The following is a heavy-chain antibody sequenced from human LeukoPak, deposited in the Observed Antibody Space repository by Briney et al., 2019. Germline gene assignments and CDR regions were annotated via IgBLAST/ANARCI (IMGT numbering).Heavy chain of an antibody. CDR2: INQDGSEK. J-gene: IGHJ4*02. V-gene: IGHV3-7*01. CDR3: ARVYYDSSGYYYFDY. CDR1: GFTFSGYW. D-gene: IGHD3-22*01. Sequence: GGSLRLSCAASGFTFSGYWMTWVRQAPGKGLEWVANINQDGSEKYYVGSVKGRFTISRDNAKNSLYLQMNSLRAEDTAVYYCARVYYDSSGYYYFDYWGQGTLVTVSS.